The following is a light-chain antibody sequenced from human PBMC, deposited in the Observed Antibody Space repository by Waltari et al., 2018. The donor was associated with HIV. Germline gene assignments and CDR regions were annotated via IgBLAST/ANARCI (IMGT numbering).Light chain of an antibody. CDR3: LQDYTWPWT. CDR2: AVS. J-gene: IGKJ1*01. V-gene: IGKV1-6*01. CDR1: QAIRND. Sequence: AIQMTQSPTSLSASVGDKVTITCRASQAIRNDLSWYQQRPGKAPSLVIFAVSTLGSGVPSRFSGSASGSDFTLTFHNLQPEDFATYYCLQDYTWPWTFGQGTKVEIK.